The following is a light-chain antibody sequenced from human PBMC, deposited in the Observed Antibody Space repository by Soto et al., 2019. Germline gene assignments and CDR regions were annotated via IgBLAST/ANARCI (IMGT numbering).Light chain of an antibody. CDR3: QHFHNWPPWT. Sequence: EVVMTQSQDTLSVSPGERATLSCRASQSVSSSLAWYQQKPGQAPRLRIYGASTRATGVPARFSGSGSGTEFTITISSLQSEDVAVYYCQHFHNWPPWTFGQGTRVEIK. CDR2: GAS. V-gene: IGKV3-15*01. CDR1: QSVSSS. J-gene: IGKJ1*01.